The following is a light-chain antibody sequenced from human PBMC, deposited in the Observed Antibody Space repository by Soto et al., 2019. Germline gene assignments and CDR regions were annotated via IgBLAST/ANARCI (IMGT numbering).Light chain of an antibody. V-gene: IGLV2-14*01. CDR3: SSYTSSSTTV. J-gene: IGLJ1*01. Sequence: ALTQPASVSGSPGQSITISCTGTSSDVGGYNYVSWYQQHPGKAPKLMIYDVSNRPSGVSNRFSGSKSGNTASLTISGLQAEDEADYYCSSYTSSSTTVFGTGTKVTVL. CDR2: DVS. CDR1: SSDVGGYNY.